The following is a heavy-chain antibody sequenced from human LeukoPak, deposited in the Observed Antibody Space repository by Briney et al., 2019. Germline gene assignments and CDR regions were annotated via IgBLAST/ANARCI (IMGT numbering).Heavy chain of an antibody. V-gene: IGHV3-33*03. Sequence: PGGSLRLSCAASGFTFNNYGMHWVRQAPGKGLEWVAVIWYDGNSKYYADSVKGRFTVSRDNSKNTLYLQMNSLRAEDTAVYYCAKDLGGQWASYYFDYWGQGTLVTVSS. CDR1: GFTFNNYG. CDR3: AKDLGGQWASYYFDY. CDR2: IWYDGNSK. D-gene: IGHD6-19*01. J-gene: IGHJ4*02.